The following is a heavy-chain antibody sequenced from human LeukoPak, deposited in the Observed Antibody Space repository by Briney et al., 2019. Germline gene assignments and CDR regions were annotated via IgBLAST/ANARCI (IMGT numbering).Heavy chain of an antibody. CDR3: ARDSFSGYSSGWGFDY. CDR2: IIPIFGTA. Sequence: SVKVSCKASGGTFSSYAISWVRQAPGQGLEWMGGIIPIFGTANYAQKFQGRVTITADKSTSTAYMELSSLRSEDTAVYYCARDSFSGYSSGWGFDYWGQGTLVTVSS. V-gene: IGHV1-69*06. J-gene: IGHJ4*02. CDR1: GGTFSSYA. D-gene: IGHD6-19*01.